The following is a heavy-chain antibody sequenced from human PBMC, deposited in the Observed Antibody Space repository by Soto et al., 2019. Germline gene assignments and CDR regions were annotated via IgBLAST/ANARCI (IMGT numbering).Heavy chain of an antibody. CDR2: ISYDGSNK. J-gene: IGHJ6*02. D-gene: IGHD3-10*01. CDR1: GFTFSGYA. CDR3: ARDLYYYGSGVKEGMDV. Sequence: PGGSLRLSCAASGFTFSGYAMHWVRQAPGKGLEWVAVISYDGSNKYYADSVKGRFTISRDNSKNTLYLQMNSLRAEDTAVYYCARDLYYYGSGVKEGMDVWGQGTTVTVSS. V-gene: IGHV3-30-3*01.